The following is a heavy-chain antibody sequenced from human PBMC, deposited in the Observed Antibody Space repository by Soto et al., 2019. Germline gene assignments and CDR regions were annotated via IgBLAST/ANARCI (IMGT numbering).Heavy chain of an antibody. CDR3: ARGDSTDCSNGVCSFFYNHDMDV. CDR2: INPKSGGT. Sequence: QVQLVQSGAEVKKPGASVKVSCKASGYSFTDYHIHWVRQAPGQGLEWLGRINPKSGGTSTAQKLQGWVTMTTDTSLSTASMELTRLTSDDTAMYYCARGDSTDCSNGVCSFFYNHDMDVWGQGTTVIVSS. J-gene: IGHJ6*02. D-gene: IGHD2-8*01. CDR1: GYSFTDYH. V-gene: IGHV1-2*04.